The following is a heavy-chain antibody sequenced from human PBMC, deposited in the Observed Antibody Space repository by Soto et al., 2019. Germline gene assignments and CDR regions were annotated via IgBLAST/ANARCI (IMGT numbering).Heavy chain of an antibody. CDR1: GFSLSTSGVG. J-gene: IGHJ4*02. CDR2: IYWDDDK. D-gene: IGHD3-22*01. V-gene: IGHV2-5*02. CDR3: AHRPGVGSGYVGADVVGYYFDY. Sequence: QITLKESGPTLVKPTQTLTLTCTFSGFSLSTSGVGVGWIRQPPGKALEWLALIYWDDDKRYSPSLKSRLTITKDTSKNQVVLTMTNMDPVDTATYYCAHRPGVGSGYVGADVVGYYFDYWGQGTLVTVSS.